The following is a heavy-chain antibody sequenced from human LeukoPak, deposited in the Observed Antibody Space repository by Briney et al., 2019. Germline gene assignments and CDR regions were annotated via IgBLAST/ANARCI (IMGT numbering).Heavy chain of an antibody. CDR1: GFTFSSYA. CDR2: ISYDGSNK. J-gene: IGHJ4*02. D-gene: IGHD3-16*02. V-gene: IGHV3-30-3*01. CDR3: ARLIASPITFWGVIGIPGEYYFDY. Sequence: PGGSLRLSCAASGFTFSSYAMHWVRQAPGKGLEWVAVISYDGSNKYYADSVKGRFTIYKDHSKNTLYLQMNSVIAEETAVYYCARLIASPITFWGVIGIPGEYYFDYWGQGTLVTVSS.